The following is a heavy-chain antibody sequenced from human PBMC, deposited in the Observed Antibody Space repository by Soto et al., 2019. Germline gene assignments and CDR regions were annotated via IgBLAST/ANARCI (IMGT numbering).Heavy chain of an antibody. J-gene: IGHJ4*02. CDR1: VFTFSTYG. Sequence: GSLLLACASYVFTFSTYGMSWVRQAPGRGLEWVSAISGSGGSTYYADSVKGRFTIARDNSKNTLYLQINSLRAEDTAVYYCAKVLDCGGDCPYYFDYWGQGTLVTVSS. D-gene: IGHD2-21*02. V-gene: IGHV3-23*01. CDR2: ISGSGGST. CDR3: AKVLDCGGDCPYYFDY.